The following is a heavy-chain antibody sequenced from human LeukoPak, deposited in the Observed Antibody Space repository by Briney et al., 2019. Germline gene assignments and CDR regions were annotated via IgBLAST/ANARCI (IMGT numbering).Heavy chain of an antibody. CDR3: ARDTPISDN. D-gene: IGHD2-15*01. CDR1: GGSISSYY. CDR2: IYYSGST. J-gene: IGHJ4*02. Sequence: PSETLSLTCTVSGGSISSYYWSWIRQPPGKGLEWIGYIYYSGSTNYNPSLKSPVTMSVDTSKNQFSLKLNSVTAADTAVYFCARDTPISDNWGQGTLVTVSS. V-gene: IGHV4-59*12.